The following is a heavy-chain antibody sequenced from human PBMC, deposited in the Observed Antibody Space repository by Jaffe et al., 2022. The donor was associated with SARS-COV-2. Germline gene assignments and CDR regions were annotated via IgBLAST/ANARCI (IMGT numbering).Heavy chain of an antibody. CDR2: IYYSGTT. CDR3: ARARGSGNTNWYFDL. J-gene: IGHJ2*01. Sequence: QVQLQESGPGLVKPSETLSLTCTVSGDSISDYYWGWIRQPPGKGLEWIGYIYYSGTTNYNPSFKSRVTISVDTSKNHFSLKLSSVTAADAAVYYCARARGSGNTNWYFDLWGRGTLVTVSS. D-gene: IGHD3-10*01. CDR1: GDSISDYY. V-gene: IGHV4-59*01.